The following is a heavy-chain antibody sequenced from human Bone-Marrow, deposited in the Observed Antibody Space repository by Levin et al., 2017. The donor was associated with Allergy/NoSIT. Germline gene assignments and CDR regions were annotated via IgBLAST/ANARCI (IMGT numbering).Heavy chain of an antibody. Sequence: GGSLRLSCAASGFTFSSYSMNWVRQAPGKGLEWVSSISSSSSYIYYADSVKGRFTISRDNAKNSLYLQMNSLRAEDTAVYYCARDLNYYDSSGYYGWGQGTLVTVSS. CDR2: ISSSSSYI. CDR3: ARDLNYYDSSGYYG. CDR1: GFTFSSYS. D-gene: IGHD3-22*01. V-gene: IGHV3-21*01. J-gene: IGHJ4*02.